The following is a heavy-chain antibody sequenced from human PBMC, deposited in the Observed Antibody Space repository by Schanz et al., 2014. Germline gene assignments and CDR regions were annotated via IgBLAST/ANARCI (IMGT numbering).Heavy chain of an antibody. CDR1: GFIFSNYG. V-gene: IGHV3-33*06. CDR2: IWSDGSGK. J-gene: IGHJ4*02. D-gene: IGHD3-9*01. Sequence: VQLLDSGGGLVQPGGSLRLSCAASGFIFSNYGMHWVRQAPGKGLEWVAVIWSDGSGKYYADSVKGRFTISRDSPKNTLYLQMNSLRAEDTAVYYCAKQIHYDILTVTRNWGQGTLVTVSS. CDR3: AKQIHYDILTVTRN.